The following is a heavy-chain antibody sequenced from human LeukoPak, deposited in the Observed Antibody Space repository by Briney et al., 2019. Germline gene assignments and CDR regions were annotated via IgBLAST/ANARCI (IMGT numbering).Heavy chain of an antibody. Sequence: PGGSLRLSCVASGFSFSSYGMHWVRQAPGKGLEWVAFIRYQGIDKYYGDSVKGRFTISRDNSDNTLYLQMNSLRAEDTAVYYCAKDRPGSGSFDYWGQGTLVTVSS. CDR1: GFSFSSYG. J-gene: IGHJ4*02. CDR2: IRYQGIDK. CDR3: AKDRPGSGSFDY. V-gene: IGHV3-30*02. D-gene: IGHD3-22*01.